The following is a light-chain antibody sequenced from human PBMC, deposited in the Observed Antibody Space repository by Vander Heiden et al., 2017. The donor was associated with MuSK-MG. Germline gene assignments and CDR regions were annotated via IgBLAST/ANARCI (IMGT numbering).Light chain of an antibody. J-gene: IGKJ2*01. Sequence: EIVLTQSPATLSLSPGERATLSCRASQSVSSYLAWYQQKPGQALRLLIYDASNRATGIPDRFSGSGSGTDFTLTSSSLEPEDFAVYYCQQRDNWYTFGQGTKLEI. CDR1: QSVSSY. CDR2: DAS. CDR3: QQRDNWYT. V-gene: IGKV3-11*01.